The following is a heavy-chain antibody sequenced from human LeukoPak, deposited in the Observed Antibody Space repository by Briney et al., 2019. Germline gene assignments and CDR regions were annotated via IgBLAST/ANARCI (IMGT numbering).Heavy chain of an antibody. J-gene: IGHJ3*01. CDR3: ARDWLAGVPFDAFDL. CDR2: IKEDGSEK. Sequence: PGGSLRLSCAASGFTLSSYWLSWVRQAPGKGLEWVANIKEDGSEKYYVDSVKGRFTISRDNAKNSLYLHMNSLTAEDTAMYYCARDWLAGVPFDAFDLWGQGTMGTVSS. D-gene: IGHD3-10*01. CDR1: GFTLSSYW. V-gene: IGHV3-7*01.